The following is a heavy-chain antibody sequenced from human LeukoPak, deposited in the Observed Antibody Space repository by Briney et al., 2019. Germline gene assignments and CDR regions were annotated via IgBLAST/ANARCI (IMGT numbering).Heavy chain of an antibody. Sequence: GSLRLSCAASGFRVRGYSMNWVRQAPGKGLEWVSYISHTGSTMSYADSVKGRFTISRDNARNSLHLQMNSLRAEDTAVYYCAIPPLSGTGSSRPLAEMDIWGQGTTVTVSS. D-gene: IGHD3-10*01. CDR1: GFRVRGYS. V-gene: IGHV3-48*04. CDR2: ISHTGSTM. CDR3: AIPPLSGTGSSRPLAEMDI. J-gene: IGHJ6*02.